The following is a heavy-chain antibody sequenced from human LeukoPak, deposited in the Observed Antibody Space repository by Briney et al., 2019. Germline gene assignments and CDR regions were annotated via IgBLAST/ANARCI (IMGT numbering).Heavy chain of an antibody. J-gene: IGHJ5*02. D-gene: IGHD1-20*01. Sequence: SETLSLTCTVSGGSISSSSYYWGWIRQPPGKGLEWIGSIYYNGSTYYNPSLKSRVTISVDTSKNQFSLKLSSVTAADTAVYYCARRYNWKARGLYNWFDPWGQGTLVTVSS. CDR1: GGSISSSSYY. CDR2: IYYNGST. V-gene: IGHV4-39*01. CDR3: ARRYNWKARGLYNWFDP.